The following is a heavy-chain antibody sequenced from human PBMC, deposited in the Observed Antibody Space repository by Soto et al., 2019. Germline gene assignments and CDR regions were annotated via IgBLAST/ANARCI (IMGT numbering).Heavy chain of an antibody. D-gene: IGHD6-13*01. CDR3: AAGYSSSWYYDY. J-gene: IGHJ4*02. CDR1: GGSISSGGYY. CDR2: IYYSGST. Sequence: PSETLSLTCTVSGGSISSGGYYWSWIRQHPGKGLEWIGYIYYSGSTYYNPSLKSRVTISVDTSKNQFSLKLSSVTAADTAVYYCAAGYSSSWYYDYWGQGTMVTVYS. V-gene: IGHV4-31*03.